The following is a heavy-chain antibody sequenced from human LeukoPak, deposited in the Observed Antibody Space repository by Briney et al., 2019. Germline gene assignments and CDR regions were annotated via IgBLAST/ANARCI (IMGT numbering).Heavy chain of an antibody. D-gene: IGHD3-9*01. J-gene: IGHJ4*02. CDR1: GFTFTKYA. CDR3: AKWGDYDILTGYYVPDY. Sequence: GGSLRLSCLASGFTFTKYAMSCARPAPGKGLEWVSAITGSDGSSCYADSVKGRSTISRDNSKNTLYLQVNSLRAEDTAVYYCAKWGDYDILTGYYVPDYWGQGTLVTVSS. CDR2: ITGSDGSS. V-gene: IGHV3-23*01.